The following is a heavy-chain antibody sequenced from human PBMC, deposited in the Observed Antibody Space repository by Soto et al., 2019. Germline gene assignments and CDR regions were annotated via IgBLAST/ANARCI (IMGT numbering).Heavy chain of an antibody. Sequence: EVQLVESGGGLVQPGGSLRLSCAASGFTFSGYSMFWVRQAPGKGLEYVSAINTNGVNTFYAKSVKGRFTISRDNSKNTMYLQMGSLRAEDMAVYYCARGRLEASSGWATYFAYWGQGPLVTVSS. CDR2: INTNGVNT. CDR3: ARGRLEASSGWATYFAY. J-gene: IGHJ4*02. V-gene: IGHV3-64*01. CDR1: GFTFSGYS. D-gene: IGHD6-19*01.